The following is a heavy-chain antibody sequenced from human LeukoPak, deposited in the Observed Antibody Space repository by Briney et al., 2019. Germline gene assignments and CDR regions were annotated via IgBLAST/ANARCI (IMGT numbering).Heavy chain of an antibody. CDR2: IYYSGST. CDR1: GGSFSGYY. Sequence: SETLSLTCAVYGGSFSGYYWSWIRQPPGKGLEWIGYIYYSGSTYYNPSLKSRVTISVDTSKNQFSLKLSSVTAADTAVYYCARGEGLEPFDYWGQGTLVTVSS. CDR3: ARGEGLEPFDY. J-gene: IGHJ4*02. D-gene: IGHD6-19*01. V-gene: IGHV4-34*09.